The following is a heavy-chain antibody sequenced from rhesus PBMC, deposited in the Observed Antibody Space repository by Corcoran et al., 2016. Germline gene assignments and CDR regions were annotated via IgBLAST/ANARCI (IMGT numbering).Heavy chain of an antibody. CDR2: IAGNEGVG. CDR3: ARLEPPYDEDCEY. D-gene: IGHD3-22*01. J-gene: IGHJ1*01. CDR1: AGTTSGYS. Sequence: LQLPESGPGLAKPSATLSRTCAVSAGTTSGYSCSWIRQPPGKGLEGHGNIAGNEGVGYNNPTPKNRITYQEYKARNPFSMKLNSRTAEDKAVYYWARLEPPYDEDCEYWGQGVLVTDS. V-gene: IGHV4-81*01.